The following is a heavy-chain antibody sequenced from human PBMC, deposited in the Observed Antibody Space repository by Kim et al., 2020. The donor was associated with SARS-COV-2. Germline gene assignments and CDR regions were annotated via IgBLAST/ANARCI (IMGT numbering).Heavy chain of an antibody. V-gene: IGHV3-48*02. Sequence: YYGAAGKGRSTISRDIGKNSLYLQMNSVRDEDTAVYYCAGDRWGGSFDLWGQGTLVTVSS. J-gene: IGHJ5*02. D-gene: IGHD3-16*01. CDR3: AGDRWGGSFDL.